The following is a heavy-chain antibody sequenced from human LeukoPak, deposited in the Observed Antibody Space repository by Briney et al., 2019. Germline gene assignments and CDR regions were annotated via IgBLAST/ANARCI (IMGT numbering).Heavy chain of an antibody. Sequence: GGSLRLSCAASGFTFTSYSMSWVRQAPGKGLEWVSGTSDRGDYTYYADSVKGRFTISRDNAKNSLYLQMNSLRAEDTAVYYCASAIVGATSFDYWGQGTLVTVSS. CDR1: GFTFTSYS. CDR2: TSDRGDYT. CDR3: ASAIVGATSFDY. D-gene: IGHD1-26*01. J-gene: IGHJ4*02. V-gene: IGHV3-23*01.